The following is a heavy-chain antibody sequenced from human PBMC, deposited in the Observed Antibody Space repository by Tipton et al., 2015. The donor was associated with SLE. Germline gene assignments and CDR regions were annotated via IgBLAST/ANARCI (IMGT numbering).Heavy chain of an antibody. CDR1: GGSISSSSYY. V-gene: IGHV4-39*07. Sequence: TLSLTCTVSGGSISSSSYYWGWIRQPPGKGLEWIGSIYYSGSTYYNPSLKSRVTISVDTSKNQFSLKLSSVTAADTAVYYCARDAEGSSYYDFWSVYVWAIWGQGTMVTVSS. J-gene: IGHJ3*02. CDR3: ARDAEGSSYYDFWSVYVWAI. D-gene: IGHD3-3*01. CDR2: IYYSGST.